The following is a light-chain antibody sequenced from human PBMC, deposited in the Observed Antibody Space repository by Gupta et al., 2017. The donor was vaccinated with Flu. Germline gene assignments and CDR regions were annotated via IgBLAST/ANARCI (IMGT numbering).Light chain of an antibody. J-gene: IGLJ1*01. CDR2: ENN. V-gene: IGLV1-51*02. CDR1: SSNIGNEY. Sequence: QSVLTQPPSVSAAPGQKVTVSCYGGSSNIGNEYVSWYQHLPGTAPKLLIYENNRRPSGIPDRFSGSKSGTSATLDITGLQTGDEADYYCGTWDSDSLRAVFGTGTKVTVL. CDR3: GTWDSDSLRAV.